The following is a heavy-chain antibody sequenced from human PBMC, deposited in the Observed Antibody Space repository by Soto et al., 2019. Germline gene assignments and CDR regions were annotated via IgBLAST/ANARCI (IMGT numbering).Heavy chain of an antibody. Sequence: GSLRLSCAASGLTFSTGWMSWVRQAPGKGLEWVGRIKSKISGETTDYAAPVKGRFSISRDDSKNTLYLQMNSLQTDDTAVYYCALEYYYDTSGFFPQFALWGQGTQVTVSS. CDR3: ALEYYYDTSGFFPQFAL. J-gene: IGHJ4*02. V-gene: IGHV3-15*01. CDR1: GLTFSTGW. D-gene: IGHD3-22*01. CDR2: IKSKISGETT.